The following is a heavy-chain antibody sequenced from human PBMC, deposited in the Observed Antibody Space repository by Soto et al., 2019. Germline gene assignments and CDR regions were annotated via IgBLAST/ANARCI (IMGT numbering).Heavy chain of an antibody. Sequence: GGSLRLSCAASGFTFSSYGMHWVRQAPGKGLEWVAVISYDGSNKYYADSVKGRFTISRDNSKNTLYLQMNSLRAEDTAVYYCAKDLYSGTSHPDYWGHGTLVTVSS. CDR1: GFTFSSYG. V-gene: IGHV3-30*18. D-gene: IGHD1-26*01. CDR3: AKDLYSGTSHPDY. CDR2: ISYDGSNK. J-gene: IGHJ4*01.